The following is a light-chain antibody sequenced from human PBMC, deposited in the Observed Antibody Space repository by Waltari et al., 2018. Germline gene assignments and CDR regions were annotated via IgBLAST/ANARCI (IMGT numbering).Light chain of an antibody. CDR3: SSYTSSGVV. J-gene: IGLJ2*01. CDR2: DVY. Sequence: QSALTQPAPVSGSPGQAIIISCTGTGSDVGGYDYVSWYQQYQGKAPRPIIYDVYNRPSGFSIRFSCSKSDNTASLTISGLQAEDESFYYCSSYTSSGVVFGGGTKLTVL. CDR1: GSDVGGYDY. V-gene: IGLV2-14*01.